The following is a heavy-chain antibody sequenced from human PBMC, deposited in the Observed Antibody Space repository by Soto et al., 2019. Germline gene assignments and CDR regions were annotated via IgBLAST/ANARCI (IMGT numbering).Heavy chain of an antibody. V-gene: IGHV3-33*01. CDR1: GFTFSNYG. J-gene: IGHJ3*02. D-gene: IGHD1-1*01. Sequence: QVQLVESGGGVVQPGGSLRLSCVASGFTFSNYGMHWVCQAPGKGLEWVAMTWYDESNKYYADSVKDRFTISRDNSKNTLYLQMNSLRDEDSAVYYCATELNNMQAFDIWGQGTMVTVSS. CDR3: ATELNNMQAFDI. CDR2: TWYDESNK.